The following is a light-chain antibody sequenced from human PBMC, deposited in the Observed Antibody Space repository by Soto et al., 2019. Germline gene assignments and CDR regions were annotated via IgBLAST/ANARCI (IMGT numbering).Light chain of an antibody. CDR1: SSDVGGYNY. CDR2: EVN. J-gene: IGLJ1*01. Sequence: QSALTQPPSASGSPGQSVTISCTGTSSDVGGYNYVSWYQQNPAKVPKLMIYEVNKRPSGVPDRFSGSKSGNTASLTVSGLHAEDKADYYCTSYAGGNNVFGTGTKVTVL. V-gene: IGLV2-8*01. CDR3: TSYAGGNNV.